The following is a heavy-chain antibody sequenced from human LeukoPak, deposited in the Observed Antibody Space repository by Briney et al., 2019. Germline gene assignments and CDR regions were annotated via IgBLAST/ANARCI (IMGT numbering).Heavy chain of an antibody. V-gene: IGHV1-69*13. D-gene: IGHD5-12*01. CDR1: GGTFSSYA. Sequence: GASVTVSCKASGGTFSSYAISWVRQAPGQRLEWMGGIIPIFGTANYAQKFQGRVTITADESTSTAYMELSSLRSEDTAVYYCARDHGGYDSGDHWGQGTLVTVSS. CDR3: ARDHGGYDSGDH. CDR2: IIPIFGTA. J-gene: IGHJ4*02.